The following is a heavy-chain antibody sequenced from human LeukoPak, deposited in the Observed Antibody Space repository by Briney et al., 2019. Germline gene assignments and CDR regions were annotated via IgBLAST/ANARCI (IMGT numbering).Heavy chain of an antibody. CDR2: IYSTGST. CDR1: GGSISGYY. Sequence: SETLSLTCTVSGGSISGYYWSWIRQSPEKGLESIGFIYSTGSTNYNPSLKSRVTISIDTSQNQFSLRLSSVTAADTAVYYCASQSYARFDPWGQGTLVTVSS. V-gene: IGHV4-59*01. D-gene: IGHD3-16*01. CDR3: ASQSYARFDP. J-gene: IGHJ5*02.